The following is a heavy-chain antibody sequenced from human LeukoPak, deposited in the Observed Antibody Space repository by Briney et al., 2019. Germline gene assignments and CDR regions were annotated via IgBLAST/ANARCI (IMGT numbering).Heavy chain of an antibody. CDR2: IKQDGNEK. J-gene: IGHJ4*02. CDR3: ARVQLGNLDY. Sequence: GGSLRLSCAVSGFTFSSYRMSWVRQAPGKGLEWVANIKQDGNEKYYVDSVRGRFTISRDNAKNSLYLQMSSLRAEDTAVYFCARVQLGNLDYWGQGTPVTVSS. D-gene: IGHD7-27*01. CDR1: GFTFSSYR. V-gene: IGHV3-7*01.